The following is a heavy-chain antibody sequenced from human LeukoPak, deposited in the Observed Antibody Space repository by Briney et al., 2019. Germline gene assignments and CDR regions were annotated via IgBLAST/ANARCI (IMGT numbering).Heavy chain of an antibody. V-gene: IGHV4-39*01. CDR2: IYYSGST. CDR3: ARHPTTVTTRGLTRTRGIFWYFDL. D-gene: IGHD4-17*01. J-gene: IGHJ2*01. CDR1: GYSISSTYY. Sequence: SETLSLTCTVSGYSISSTYYWGWIRQPPGKGLEWIGSIYYSGSTYYNPSLKSRVTISVDTSKNQFSLKLSSVTAADTAVYYCARHPTTVTTRGLTRTRGIFWYFDLWGRGTLVAVSS.